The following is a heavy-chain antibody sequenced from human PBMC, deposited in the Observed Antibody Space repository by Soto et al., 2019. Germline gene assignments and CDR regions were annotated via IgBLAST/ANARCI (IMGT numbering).Heavy chain of an antibody. CDR3: ARGEAWTDEAFDI. V-gene: IGHV3-33*01. Sequence: QVQLVESGGGVLQPGQSLRLSCAASGFTVSNYGMHWVRQAPGKGLEWVAVIWKDGNNKYYRDSVKGRFTISRDNSKNTLELQMSSLRGEDTAVYYGARGEAWTDEAFDIWGQGTMVTVSS. J-gene: IGHJ3*02. CDR2: IWKDGNNK. CDR1: GFTVSNYG. D-gene: IGHD5-12*01.